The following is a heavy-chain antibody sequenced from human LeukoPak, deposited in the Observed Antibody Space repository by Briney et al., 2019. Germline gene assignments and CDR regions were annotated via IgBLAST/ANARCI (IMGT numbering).Heavy chain of an antibody. D-gene: IGHD2-21*02. J-gene: IGHJ4*02. CDR1: GFIFSTYG. V-gene: IGHV3-30*18. CDR2: ISYDGHNK. CDR3: AKDLSAYCGGDCSYFDY. Sequence: PGGSLRLSCAASGFIFSTYGMQWVRQAPGKGLEWVAVISYDGHNKYYAASVKGRFTISRDNSKNTLYLQMNSLRAEDTAVYYCAKDLSAYCGGDCSYFDYWGQGTLVTVSS.